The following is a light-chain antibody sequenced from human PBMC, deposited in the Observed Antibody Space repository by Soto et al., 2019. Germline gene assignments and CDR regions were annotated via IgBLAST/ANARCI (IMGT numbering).Light chain of an antibody. CDR1: QSVSSN. V-gene: IGKV3-11*01. J-gene: IGKJ1*01. CDR2: DAS. Sequence: DIVLTQSPGTLSLSPGERATLSCRASQSVSSNLAWYQQKPGQAPRLLIYDASNRATGIPARFSGSGSGTDFTLTISSLEPEDFAVYYCHQRQSWPRTFGQGTKVDIK. CDR3: HQRQSWPRT.